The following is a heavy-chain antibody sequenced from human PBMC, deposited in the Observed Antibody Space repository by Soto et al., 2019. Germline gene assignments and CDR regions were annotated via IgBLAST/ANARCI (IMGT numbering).Heavy chain of an antibody. J-gene: IGHJ4*02. Sequence: GGSLRLSCAASGFTFSSYGMHWVRQAPGKGLEWVAVISYDGSNKYYADSVKGRFTISRDNSKNTLYLQMNSLRAEDTAVYYCAKEVAGTWGVDYWGQGTLVTVSS. V-gene: IGHV3-30*18. CDR1: GFTFSSYG. CDR3: AKEVAGTWGVDY. CDR2: ISYDGSNK. D-gene: IGHD6-19*01.